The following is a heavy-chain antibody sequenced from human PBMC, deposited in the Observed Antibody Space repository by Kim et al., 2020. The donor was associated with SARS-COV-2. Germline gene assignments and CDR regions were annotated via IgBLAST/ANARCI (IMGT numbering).Heavy chain of an antibody. J-gene: IGHJ4*02. CDR3: ARDWGGVCQPLPYY. V-gene: IGHV3-33*01. CDR1: GFTFSSYG. D-gene: IGHD3-3*01. CDR2: IWYDGSNK. Sequence: GGSLRLSCAASGFTFSSYGMHWVRQAPGKGLEWVAVIWYDGSNKYYADSVKGRFTISRDNSKNTLYLQMNSLRAEDTAVYYCARDWGGVCQPLPYYWGQGALVTVSS.